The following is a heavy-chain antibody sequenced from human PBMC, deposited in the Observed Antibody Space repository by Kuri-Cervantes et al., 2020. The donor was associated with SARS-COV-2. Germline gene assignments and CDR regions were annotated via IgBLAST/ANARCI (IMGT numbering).Heavy chain of an antibody. Sequence: LSLTCAASGFTFSSYAMSWVRQAPGKGLEWVSAISGSGGSTYYADSVKGRSTISRDNSKNTLYLQMNSLRAEDTAVYYCAKGIVGATDSDYWGQGTRVT. CDR2: ISGSGGST. J-gene: IGHJ4*02. D-gene: IGHD1-26*01. CDR3: AKGIVGATDSDY. V-gene: IGHV3-23*01. CDR1: GFTFSSYA.